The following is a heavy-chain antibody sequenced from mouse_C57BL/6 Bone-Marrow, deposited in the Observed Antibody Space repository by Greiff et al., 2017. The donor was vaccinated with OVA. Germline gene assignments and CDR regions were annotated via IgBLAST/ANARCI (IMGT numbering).Heavy chain of an antibody. CDR2: INPSNGGT. CDR1: GYTFTSYW. V-gene: IGHV1-53*01. CDR3: ARERTTVVAKGYYFDY. J-gene: IGHJ2*01. D-gene: IGHD1-1*01. Sequence: QVQLQQPGTELVKPGASVKLSCKASGYTFTSYWMHWVKQRPGQGLEWIGNINPSNGGTNYNEKFKSKATLTVDKSSSTAYMRLSSLTSEDSAVYYCARERTTVVAKGYYFDYWGQGTTLTVSS.